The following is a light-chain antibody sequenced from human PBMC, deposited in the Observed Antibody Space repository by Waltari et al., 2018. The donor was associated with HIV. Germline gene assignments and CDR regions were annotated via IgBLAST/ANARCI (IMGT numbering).Light chain of an antibody. J-gene: IGLJ3*02. Sequence: SYELTQPPSVSVSPGQTARITCTGDALTNQYAYWYQQKPGQAPVLMIYKDSQRPSGIPERFSGSTSGTTVTLTISGVQAEDEADYYCQSADISDYYLVLFGGGTKLTVL. CDR1: ALTNQY. CDR2: KDS. V-gene: IGLV3-25*03. CDR3: QSADISDYYLVL.